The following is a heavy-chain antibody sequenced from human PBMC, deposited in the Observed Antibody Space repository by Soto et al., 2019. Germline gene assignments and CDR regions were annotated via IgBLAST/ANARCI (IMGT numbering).Heavy chain of an antibody. CDR2: VSDGGGAT. CDR1: GFAFSSYA. CDR3: VIMWEPQHEAYDT. V-gene: IGHV3-23*01. J-gene: IGHJ3*02. Sequence: PVGSLRLSCAASGFAFSSYAMTWVRQAPGKGLEWVSAVSDGGGATVYADSVKGRFTISRDNSKDTLFLQMNSLRADDTAVYYCVIMWEPQHEAYDTWGQGIMVTV. D-gene: IGHD1-26*01.